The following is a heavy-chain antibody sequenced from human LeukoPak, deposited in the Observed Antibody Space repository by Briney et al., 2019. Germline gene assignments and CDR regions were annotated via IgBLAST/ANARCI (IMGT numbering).Heavy chain of an antibody. CDR1: GLTFSNYA. V-gene: IGHV3-23*01. CDR3: AKRIGYDYGYYDY. CDR2: ISDSGGTT. D-gene: IGHD5-18*01. J-gene: IGHJ4*02. Sequence: GGSLRLPCTLSGLTFSNYAMSWVRQAPGRGLEWVSVISDSGGTTDYADSVKGRFTISRDNSRNTLFLQLSSLRDDDTAIYYCAKRIGYDYGYYDYWGQGALVTVTS.